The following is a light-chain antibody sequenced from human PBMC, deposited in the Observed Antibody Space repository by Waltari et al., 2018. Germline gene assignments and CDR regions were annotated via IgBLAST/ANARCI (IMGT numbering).Light chain of an antibody. Sequence: QSALTQPASVSGSPGQSITIPCTGTSSDVGGYNYISWYQRHPGKAPKLMIYDVSKRPSGVSNRFSGSKSGNTASLTISGLQAEDEADYYCSSYTSSSTYVVFGGGTKLTVL. CDR2: DVS. V-gene: IGLV2-14*03. J-gene: IGLJ2*01. CDR3: SSYTSSSTYVV. CDR1: SSDVGGYNY.